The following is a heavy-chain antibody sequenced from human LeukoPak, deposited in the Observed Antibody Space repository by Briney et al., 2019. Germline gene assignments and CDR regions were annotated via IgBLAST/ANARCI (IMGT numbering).Heavy chain of an antibody. CDR3: VKVAKYYYGSETYYFFEH. J-gene: IGHJ4*02. V-gene: IGHV3-7*01. Sequence: PGGSLRLSCAASRFTFTTYWMSWVRRLPGKGVEGVANINQDGTEKYYVDSVKGRFTISRDNAKNSLDLQMNSLRVEDTGIYDCVKVAKYYYGSETYYFFEHWGQGTPVTASS. CDR1: RFTFTTYW. D-gene: IGHD3-10*01. CDR2: INQDGTEK.